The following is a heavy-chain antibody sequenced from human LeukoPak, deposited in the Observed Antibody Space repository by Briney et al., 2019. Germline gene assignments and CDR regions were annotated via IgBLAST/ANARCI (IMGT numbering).Heavy chain of an antibody. J-gene: IGHJ4*02. CDR1: GFTFSSYA. D-gene: IGHD4-23*01. CDR3: AKIGGNVVY. CDR2: I. V-gene: IGHV3-23*01. Sequence: PGGSLRLSCAASGFTFSSYAMSWVRQAPGKGLEWVSAIKGRFTISRDNSKNTLYLQMNSLRAEDTAVYYCAKIGGNVVYWGQGTLVTVSS.